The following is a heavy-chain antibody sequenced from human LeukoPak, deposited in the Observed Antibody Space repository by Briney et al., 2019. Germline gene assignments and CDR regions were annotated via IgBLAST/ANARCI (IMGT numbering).Heavy chain of an antibody. D-gene: IGHD6-19*01. V-gene: IGHV1-18*01. CDR3: ARDQRSSVSPHY. Sequence: GASVKVSCKASGYTFTSYGISWVRQAPGQGLEWMGWISAYNGNSNYAQKLQGRVTMTTDTSTSTAYMELSSLRSEDTAVYYCARDQRSSVSPHYWGQGTLVTVSS. CDR2: ISAYNGNS. J-gene: IGHJ4*02. CDR1: GYTFTSYG.